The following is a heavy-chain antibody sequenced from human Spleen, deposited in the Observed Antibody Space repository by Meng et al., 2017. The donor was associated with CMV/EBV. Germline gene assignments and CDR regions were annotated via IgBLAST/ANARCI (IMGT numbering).Heavy chain of an antibody. V-gene: IGHV4-34*01. D-gene: IGHD1-26*01. CDR2: INHSGST. CDR3: TRGGGSYYHFDY. J-gene: IGHJ4*02. Sequence: SETLSLTCADYGGSFSGYYWSWIRQPPGKGLEWIGEINHSGSTNYNPSLKSRVTISVDTSKNQFSLQLSSVTAADTAVYYCTRGGGSYYHFDYWGQGTLVTVSS. CDR1: GGSFSGYY.